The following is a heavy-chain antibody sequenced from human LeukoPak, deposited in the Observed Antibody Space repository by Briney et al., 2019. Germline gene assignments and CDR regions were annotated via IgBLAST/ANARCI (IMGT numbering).Heavy chain of an antibody. CDR3: ARRALGSSSDY. D-gene: IGHD6-13*01. CDR2: IYPGDSDT. V-gene: IGHV5-51*01. CDR1: GYSFTSYW. Sequence: GESLKISCKGSGYSFTSYWIGWVRQMPGKGLEWMGIIYPGDSDTRYSPSFQGQVTISADKSISTAYLQWNSLKASDTAMFYGARRALGSSSDYWGQGTLVTVSS. J-gene: IGHJ4*02.